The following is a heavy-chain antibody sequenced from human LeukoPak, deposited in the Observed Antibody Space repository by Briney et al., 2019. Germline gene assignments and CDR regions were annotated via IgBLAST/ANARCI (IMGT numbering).Heavy chain of an antibody. D-gene: IGHD3-10*01. Sequence: GRSLRLSCAASGFTFSSYAMSWVRQAPGKGLEWVSAISGSGGSTYYADSVKGRFTISRDNSKNTLYLQMNSLRAEDAAVYYCAKLLWFGELLYPFDYWGQGTLVTVSS. V-gene: IGHV3-23*01. CDR2: ISGSGGST. CDR1: GFTFSSYA. J-gene: IGHJ4*02. CDR3: AKLLWFGELLYPFDY.